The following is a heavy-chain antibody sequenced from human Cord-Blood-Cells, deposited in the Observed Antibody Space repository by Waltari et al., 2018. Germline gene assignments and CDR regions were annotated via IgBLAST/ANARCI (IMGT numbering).Heavy chain of an antibody. V-gene: IGHV4-34*01. Sequence: QVQLQQWGAGLLKPSETLSLTCAVYGGSFSGYYWSWIRQPPGKGLEWIGEINHSGSTTHNPSPKSRVTISVDTAKNQFSLKLSSVTAADTSVYYCASLNYYYYYGMDVWGQRTTVTVSS. CDR3: ASLNYYYYYGMDV. CDR2: INHSGST. CDR1: GGSFSGYY. J-gene: IGHJ6*02.